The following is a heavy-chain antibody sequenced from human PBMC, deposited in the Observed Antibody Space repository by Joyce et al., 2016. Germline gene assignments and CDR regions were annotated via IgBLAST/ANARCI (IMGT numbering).Heavy chain of an antibody. CDR2: INACNGNT. J-gene: IGHJ3*02. Sequence: QVQLVQSGAEVKKPGASVKVSCKASGYTFTTYTMHWVRQAPGQRLELRGWINACNGNTEYSQKFQGRVTITRDTSASIAYMELSSLRSEDTAVYYCARDAPPTYYYDSSGLPDAFDIWGQGTMVTVSS. CDR3: ARDAPPTYYYDSSGLPDAFDI. CDR1: GYTFTTYT. V-gene: IGHV1-3*01. D-gene: IGHD3-22*01.